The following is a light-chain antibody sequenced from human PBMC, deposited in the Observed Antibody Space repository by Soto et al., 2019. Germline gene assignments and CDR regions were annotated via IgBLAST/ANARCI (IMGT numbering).Light chain of an antibody. Sequence: QSALTQPASXXXXXGQSITISCSGTXRDVGAYNLVSCYQQFPGKGPKLLIYEVRHRPSGVSYRFSGSKSGNTASLTISSLLPEDEAVYFCSSFSSRNAVVFGGGTKLTVL. V-gene: IGLV2-14*01. CDR2: EVR. CDR3: SSFSSRNAVV. J-gene: IGLJ2*01. CDR1: XRDVGAYNL.